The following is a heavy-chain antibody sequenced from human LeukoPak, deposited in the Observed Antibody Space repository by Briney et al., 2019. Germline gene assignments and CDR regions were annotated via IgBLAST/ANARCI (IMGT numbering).Heavy chain of an antibody. D-gene: IGHD3-16*02. CDR2: IYPGDSDT. Sequence: GESLKISCKGSGYSFTTYWIGGVRQMPGKGLEWMGIIYPGDSDTRYSPSFQGQVTISADKSISTAYLQWSSLKAPDTAIYYCARPSFRSVPWFFDDWGQGTLVTVSS. CDR3: ARPSFRSVPWFFDD. CDR1: GYSFTTYW. J-gene: IGHJ4*02. V-gene: IGHV5-51*01.